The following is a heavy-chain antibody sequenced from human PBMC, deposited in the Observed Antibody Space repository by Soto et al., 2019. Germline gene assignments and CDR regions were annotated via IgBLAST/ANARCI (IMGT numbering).Heavy chain of an antibody. CDR3: ARGAWFGENPSHWFDP. CDR2: XXXXGXX. V-gene: IGHV4-30-2*01. Sequence: SXTLSXTXXXXGGSXXXXGXXWXXXXXXXXKGLEWIGYXXXXGXXYXNPSLKSRVTISVDRSKNQFSLKLSSVTAADTAVYYCARGAWFGENPSHWFDPWGQGTLVTVSS. CDR1: GGSXXXXGXX. J-gene: IGHJ5*02. D-gene: IGHD3-10*01.